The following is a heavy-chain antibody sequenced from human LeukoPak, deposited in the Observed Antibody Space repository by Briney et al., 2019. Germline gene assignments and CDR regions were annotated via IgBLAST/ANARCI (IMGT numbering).Heavy chain of an antibody. CDR2: IYYSGST. Sequence: PSEPLSLTCTVSGGSISSYYWSWIRQPPGKGLEWIGYIYYSGSTNYNPSLKSRVTISVDTSKNQFSLKLSSVTAADTAVYYCARGREYSWFDYWGQGTLVTVSS. J-gene: IGHJ4*02. V-gene: IGHV4-59*12. CDR3: ARGREYSWFDY. CDR1: GGSISSYY. D-gene: IGHD3-10*01.